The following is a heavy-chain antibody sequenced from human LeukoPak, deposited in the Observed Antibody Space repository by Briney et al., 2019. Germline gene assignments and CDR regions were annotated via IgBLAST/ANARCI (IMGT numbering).Heavy chain of an antibody. D-gene: IGHD4-17*01. CDR3: ARFSDYGDYLGAFDI. V-gene: IGHV4-30-2*01. CDR1: GGSISSGGYS. CDR2: IYHSGST. J-gene: IGHJ3*02. Sequence: SETLSLTCAVSGGSISSGGYSWSWIRQPPGKGLEWIGYIYHSGSTYYNPSLKSRVTISVDRSKNQFSLKLSSVTAAGTAVYYCARFSDYGDYLGAFDIWGQGTMVTVSS.